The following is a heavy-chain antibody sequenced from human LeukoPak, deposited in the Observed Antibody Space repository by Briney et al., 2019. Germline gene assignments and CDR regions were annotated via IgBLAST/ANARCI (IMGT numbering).Heavy chain of an antibody. CDR2: IWYDGSNK. CDR3: TSDGIAVDRGIGYFDY. D-gene: IGHD6-13*01. CDR1: GFTFRSYG. Sequence: GKSLRLSCAASGFTFRSYGMHWVRQAPGKGLEWVAVIWYDGSNKYYADSVKGRFTISRDNSENTLYLQMNSLRAEDTALYYCTSDGIAVDRGIGYFDYWGQGTLVTVSS. J-gene: IGHJ4*02. V-gene: IGHV3-33*01.